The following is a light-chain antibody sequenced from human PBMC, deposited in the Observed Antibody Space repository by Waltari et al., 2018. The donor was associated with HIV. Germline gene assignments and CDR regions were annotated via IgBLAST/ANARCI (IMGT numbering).Light chain of an antibody. CDR3: QQYGRSPIT. J-gene: IGKJ5*01. V-gene: IGKV3-20*01. CDR2: GTS. Sequence: ATLSCRANQCVPNNYLASYQQSPGQAPRLIVYGTSIRHTGIPDRFSGSGSGTDFTLAISRLEPEDFAVYYCQQYGRSPITFGQGARLEIK. CDR1: QCVPNNY.